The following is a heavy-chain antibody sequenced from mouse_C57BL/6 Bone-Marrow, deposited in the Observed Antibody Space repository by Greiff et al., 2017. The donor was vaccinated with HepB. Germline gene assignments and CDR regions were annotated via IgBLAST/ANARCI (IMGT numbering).Heavy chain of an antibody. Sequence: QVQLQQSGAELARPGASVKLSCKASGYTFTSYGISWVKQRTGQGLEWIGEIYPRSGNTYYNEKFKGKATLTADKSSSTAYMELRSLISEDSAVYFCARGYGSSSPYYFDYWGQGTTLTVSS. CDR2: IYPRSGNT. CDR3: ARGYGSSSPYYFDY. V-gene: IGHV1-81*01. J-gene: IGHJ2*01. D-gene: IGHD1-1*01. CDR1: GYTFTSYG.